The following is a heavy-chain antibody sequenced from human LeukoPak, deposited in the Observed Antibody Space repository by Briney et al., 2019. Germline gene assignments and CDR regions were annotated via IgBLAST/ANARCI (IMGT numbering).Heavy chain of an antibody. CDR2: IYNSGST. D-gene: IGHD6-13*01. CDR1: GYSISSGYY. V-gene: IGHV4-38-2*02. Sequence: KSSETLSLTCTVSGYSISSGYYWGWIRPPPGKGLEWIGIIYNSGSTNYNPSLNSRVTISRDTSKNHFSLELSSVTAADTAVYFCARGRVSSSSWSSTYYYYFYMDVWGKGTTVTVSS. J-gene: IGHJ6*03. CDR3: ARGRVSSSSWSSTYYYYFYMDV.